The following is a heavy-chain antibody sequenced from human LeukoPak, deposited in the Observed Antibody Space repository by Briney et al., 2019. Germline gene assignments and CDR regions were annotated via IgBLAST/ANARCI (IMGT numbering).Heavy chain of an antibody. CDR3: AKVYISSGYDLYFFDY. Sequence: PGRSLRLSCAASGFTFSSYGMHWVRQAPGKGLEWVSVISYDGGYNYYADSVKGRFTISRDNSKNTLYLQMNSLRTEDTAVYYCAKVYISSGYDLYFFDYWGQGTLVTVSS. CDR1: GFTFSSYG. CDR2: ISYDGGYN. V-gene: IGHV3-30*18. D-gene: IGHD5-12*01. J-gene: IGHJ4*02.